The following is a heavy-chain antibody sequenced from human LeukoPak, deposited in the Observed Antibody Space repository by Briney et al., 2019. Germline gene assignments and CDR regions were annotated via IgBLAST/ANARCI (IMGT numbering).Heavy chain of an antibody. V-gene: IGHV4-34*01. CDR1: GGSFSGYY. D-gene: IGHD3-10*01. CDR3: ARGPRYYGSGSYYKGASFDY. Sequence: SETLSLTCAVYGGSFSGYYWSWIRQPPGKGLEWIGEINHSGSTNYNPSLKSRVTISVDTSKNQFSLKLSSVTAADTAVYYSARGPRYYGSGSYYKGASFDYWGQGTLVTVSS. J-gene: IGHJ4*02. CDR2: INHSGST.